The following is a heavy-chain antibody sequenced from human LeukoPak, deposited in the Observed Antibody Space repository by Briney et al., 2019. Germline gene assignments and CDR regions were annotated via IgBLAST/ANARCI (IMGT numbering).Heavy chain of an antibody. CDR3: ASYYDSSGYYIRPFQH. J-gene: IGHJ1*01. V-gene: IGHV3-30-3*01. Sequence: GGSLRLSCAASGFTFSSYAMPWVRQAPGKGLEWVAVISYDGSNKYYADSVKGRFTISRDNSKNTLHLQMNSLRAEDTAVYYCASYYDSSGYYIRPFQHWGQGTLVTVSS. CDR2: ISYDGSNK. D-gene: IGHD3-22*01. CDR1: GFTFSSYA.